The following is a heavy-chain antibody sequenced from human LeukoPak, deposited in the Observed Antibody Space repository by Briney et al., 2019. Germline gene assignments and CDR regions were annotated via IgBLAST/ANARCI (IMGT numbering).Heavy chain of an antibody. J-gene: IGHJ6*02. V-gene: IGHV3-74*01. CDR3: AKDNTHGGNSVERASYALDV. CDR2: INSDGRST. Sequence: PGGSLRLSCAASGFTFSSYWMHWVRQAPGKGLVWVSRINSDGRSTSYADSVKGRFTISRDNAKNTLYLQMNSLRAEDTAVYFCAKDNTHGGNSVERASYALDVWGQGTTVTVSS. CDR1: GFTFSSYW. D-gene: IGHD4-23*01.